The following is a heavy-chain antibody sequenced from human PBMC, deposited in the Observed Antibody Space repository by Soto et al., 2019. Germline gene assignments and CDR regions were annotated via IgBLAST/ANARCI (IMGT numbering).Heavy chain of an antibody. J-gene: IGHJ4*02. D-gene: IGHD5-18*01. V-gene: IGHV2-5*01. Sequence: QITLKESGPTLVKPTQPLTLTCTFSGFSVSTGGVGVGWIRQPPGKALEWLALIFWNDDKRYSPSLHSRLPISKDTSKNQVVLTMTNMDPVDTATYYCAHRAAMVMTVGNPFHYSGQGTLVTVSS. CDR1: GFSVSTGGVG. CDR2: IFWNDDK. CDR3: AHRAAMVMTVGNPFHY.